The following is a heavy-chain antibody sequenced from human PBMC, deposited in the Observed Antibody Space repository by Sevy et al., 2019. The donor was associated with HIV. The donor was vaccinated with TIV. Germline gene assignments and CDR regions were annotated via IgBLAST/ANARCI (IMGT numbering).Heavy chain of an antibody. CDR3: ARGVRDFWSGYPDY. CDR2: ISSSSSYI. V-gene: IGHV3-21*01. Sequence: GGSLRLSCAASGFTFSSYIMNWVRQAPGKGLEWVSSISSSSSYIYYADSVKGRFTISRDNAKNSLYLQMNSLRVEDTAVYYCARGVRDFWSGYPDYWGQRTMVTVSS. D-gene: IGHD3-3*01. CDR1: GFTFSSYI. J-gene: IGHJ4*02.